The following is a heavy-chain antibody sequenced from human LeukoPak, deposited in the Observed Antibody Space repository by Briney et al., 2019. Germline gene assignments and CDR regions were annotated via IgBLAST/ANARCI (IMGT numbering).Heavy chain of an antibody. CDR1: GGTFSSYA. CDR2: IIPIFGTA. CDR3: ASCEIYGSGSSV. V-gene: IGHV1-69*01. Sequence: SVKVSCKASGGTFSSYAISWVRQAPGQGLEWMGGIIPIFGTANYAQKFQGRVTITADESTSTAYMELSSLRSEGTAVYYCASCEIYGSGSSVWGKGTTVTVSS. J-gene: IGHJ6*04. D-gene: IGHD3-10*01.